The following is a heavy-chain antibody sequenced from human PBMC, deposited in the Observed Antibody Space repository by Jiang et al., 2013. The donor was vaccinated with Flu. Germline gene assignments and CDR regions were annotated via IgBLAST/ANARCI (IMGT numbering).Heavy chain of an antibody. J-gene: IGHJ4*02. CDR3: ARHSTGTDDSINY. V-gene: IGHV4-39*01. Sequence: SGGSISSSSYYWGWIRQPQGRGWSGLGVSIIWEHLLQPSLKSRVTISVDTSKNQFSLKLSSVTAADTAVYYCARHSTGTDDSINYWGQGTLVTVSS. CDR1: GGSISSSSYY. CDR2: SIIWEH. D-gene: IGHD3-22*01.